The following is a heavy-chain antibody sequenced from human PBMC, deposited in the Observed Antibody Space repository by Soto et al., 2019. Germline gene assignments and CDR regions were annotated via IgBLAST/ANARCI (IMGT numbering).Heavy chain of an antibody. CDR2: ISSSSSYT. Sequence: PGGSLRLSCAASGFTFSDYYMSWIRQAPGKGLEWVSYISSSSSYTNYADSVKGRFTISRDNAKNSLYLQMNSLRAEDTAVYYCAREMSRHTMDYWGQGTLVTVSS. J-gene: IGHJ4*02. D-gene: IGHD3-10*01. CDR3: AREMSRHTMDY. V-gene: IGHV3-11*06. CDR1: GFTFSDYY.